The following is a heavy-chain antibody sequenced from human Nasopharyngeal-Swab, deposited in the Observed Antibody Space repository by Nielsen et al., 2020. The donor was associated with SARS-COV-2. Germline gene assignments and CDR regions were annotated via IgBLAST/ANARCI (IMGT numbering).Heavy chain of an antibody. CDR2: IYYSGST. CDR3: AIGGGGSYYYGMDV. J-gene: IGHJ6*02. Sequence: WIRQPPGKGLEWIGYIYYSGSTNYNPSLKSRVTISVDTSKNQFYLKLSSVTAADTAVYYCAIGGGGSYYYGMDVWGQGTTVTVSS. D-gene: IGHD3-16*01. V-gene: IGHV4-59*01.